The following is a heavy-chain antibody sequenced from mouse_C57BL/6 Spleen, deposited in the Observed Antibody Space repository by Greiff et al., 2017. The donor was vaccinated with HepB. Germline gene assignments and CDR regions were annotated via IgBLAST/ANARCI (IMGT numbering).Heavy chain of an antibody. V-gene: IGHV1-54*01. J-gene: IGHJ2*01. CDR1: GYAFTNYL. CDR3: ARCNTTAQSAFDY. CDR2: INPGSGGT. Sequence: QVQLQQSGAELVRPGTSVKVSCKASGYAFTNYLIEWVKQRPGQGLAWIGVINPGSGGTNYNEKFKGKATLTADKSSSTAYMQLSSLTSEDSAVYFCARCNTTAQSAFDYWGQGTTLTVSS. D-gene: IGHD1-2*01.